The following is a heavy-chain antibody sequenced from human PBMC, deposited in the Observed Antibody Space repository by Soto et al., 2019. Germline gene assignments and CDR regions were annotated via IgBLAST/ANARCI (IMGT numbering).Heavy chain of an antibody. Sequence: QVQLVESGGGVVQPGRSLRLSCAASGFTFSSYAMHWVRQAPGKGLEWVAVISYDGSNKYYADSVKGRFTISRDNSKNTRYLQMNSLRAEDTAVYYCARVREQWPGWAEYFQHWGQGTLVTVSS. V-gene: IGHV3-30-3*01. J-gene: IGHJ1*01. CDR2: ISYDGSNK. CDR1: GFTFSSYA. D-gene: IGHD6-19*01. CDR3: ARVREQWPGWAEYFQH.